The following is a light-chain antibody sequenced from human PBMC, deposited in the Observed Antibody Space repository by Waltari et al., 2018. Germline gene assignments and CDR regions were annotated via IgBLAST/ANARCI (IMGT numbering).Light chain of an antibody. Sequence: QSALTQPPSASGSPGQSVTISCTGSSSDVGGYNYVSWYQQHPGKAPKLMISEVNKRPSGVPDRVSGSKSGNTASLTVSGLQAEDEADYYCSSYAGSNNFVLFGGGTKLTVL. CDR2: EVN. J-gene: IGLJ2*01. CDR3: SSYAGSNNFVL. V-gene: IGLV2-8*01. CDR1: SSDVGGYNY.